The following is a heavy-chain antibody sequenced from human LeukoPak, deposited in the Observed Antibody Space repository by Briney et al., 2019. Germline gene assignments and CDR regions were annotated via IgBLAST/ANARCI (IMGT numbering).Heavy chain of an antibody. Sequence: GGSLRLSCAASGFTFSSYGMHWVRQAPGKGLEWVSGISWNSGSIGYADSVKGRFTISRDNAKNSLYLQMNSLRAEDTALYYCAKDIGDGYNSVLDYWGQGTLVTVSS. V-gene: IGHV3-9*01. J-gene: IGHJ4*02. CDR1: GFTFSSYG. D-gene: IGHD5-24*01. CDR2: ISWNSGSI. CDR3: AKDIGDGYNSVLDY.